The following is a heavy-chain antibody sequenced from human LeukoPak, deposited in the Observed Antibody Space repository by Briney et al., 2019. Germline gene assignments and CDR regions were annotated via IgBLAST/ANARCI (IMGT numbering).Heavy chain of an antibody. Sequence: ASVKVSCKASGYTFTSYAMNWVRQAPGQGLEWMGWINTNTGNPTYAQGFTGRFVFSLDTSVSTAYLQISSLKAEDTAVYYCARVRANYDSSGYYFYFDYWGQGTLVTVSS. CDR3: ARVRANYDSSGYYFYFDY. V-gene: IGHV7-4-1*02. CDR1: GYTFTSYA. D-gene: IGHD3-22*01. J-gene: IGHJ4*02. CDR2: INTNTGNP.